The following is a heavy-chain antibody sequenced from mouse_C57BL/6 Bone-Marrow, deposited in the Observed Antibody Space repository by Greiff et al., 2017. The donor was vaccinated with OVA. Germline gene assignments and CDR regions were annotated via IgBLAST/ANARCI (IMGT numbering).Heavy chain of an antibody. V-gene: IGHV1-52*01. CDR3: AIITTVAPYAMDY. CDR1: GYPFTSYW. Sequence: VQLQQPGAELVRPGSSVKLSCKASGYPFTSYWMHWVKQRPIQGLEWIGNIDPSDSETPYNQKFKDKATLTVDKSSSTAYMQRSSLTAEDSAVYYCAIITTVAPYAMDYWGQGTSVTVSS. D-gene: IGHD1-1*01. J-gene: IGHJ4*01. CDR2: IDPSDSET.